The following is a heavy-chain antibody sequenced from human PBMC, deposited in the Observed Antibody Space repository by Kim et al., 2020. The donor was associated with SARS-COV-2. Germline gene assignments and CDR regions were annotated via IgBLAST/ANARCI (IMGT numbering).Heavy chain of an antibody. CDR2: GNT. V-gene: IGHV1-3*01. J-gene: IGHJ4*02. Sequence: GNTKYSQKFQGRVTITRDTSASTAYIELSSLRSEDTAVYYCARIGSGSDWGQGTLVTVSS. CDR3: ARIGSGSD.